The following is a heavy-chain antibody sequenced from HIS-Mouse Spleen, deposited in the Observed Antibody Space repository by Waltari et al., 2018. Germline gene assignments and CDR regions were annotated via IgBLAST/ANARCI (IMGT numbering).Heavy chain of an antibody. CDR3: ARRLLTGDAFDI. J-gene: IGHJ3*02. D-gene: IGHD7-27*01. Sequence: EVQLVQSGGGLVKPGGSLRLSCAASGFTFSSYSMNWVRQAPGKGLEWVSSISRSSSYIYYADSVKGRFTISRDNAKNSLYLQMNSLRAEDTAVYYCARRLLTGDAFDIWGQGTMVTVSS. CDR1: GFTFSSYS. V-gene: IGHV3-21*01. CDR2: ISRSSSYI.